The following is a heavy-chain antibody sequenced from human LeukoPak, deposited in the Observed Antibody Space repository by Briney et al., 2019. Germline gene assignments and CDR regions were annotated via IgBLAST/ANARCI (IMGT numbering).Heavy chain of an antibody. CDR2: IIPIFGTA. D-gene: IGHD5-18*01. J-gene: IGHJ6*04. CDR1: GGTFSSYA. Sequence: SVKVSCKASGGTFSSYAISWVRQAPGQGLEWMGGIIPIFGTANYAQRFQGRVTITADESTSTAYMELSSLRSEDTAVYYCARGRYSCGYYYYGMDVWGKGTTVTVSS. V-gene: IGHV1-69*01. CDR3: ARGRYSCGYYYYGMDV.